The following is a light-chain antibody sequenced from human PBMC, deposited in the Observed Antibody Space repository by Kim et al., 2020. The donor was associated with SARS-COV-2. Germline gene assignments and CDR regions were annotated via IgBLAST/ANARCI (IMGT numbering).Light chain of an antibody. Sequence: QLVLTQSPSASASLGASVKLTCTLSSGHSRNAIAWHQQQPERGPRYLMKLNSDGSHTKGDGIPDRFSCSSSGAERYLTISSLQSEDEADYYCQTWDTGIHVFGGGTQLTVL. V-gene: IGLV4-69*01. J-gene: IGLJ3*02. CDR3: QTWDTGIHV. CDR1: SGHSRNA. CDR2: LNSDGSH.